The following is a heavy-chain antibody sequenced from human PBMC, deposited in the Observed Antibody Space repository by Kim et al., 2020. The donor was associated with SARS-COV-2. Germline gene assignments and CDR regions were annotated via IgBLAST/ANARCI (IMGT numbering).Heavy chain of an antibody. CDR1: GFSFSNYA. Sequence: GGSLRLSCAASGFSFSNYAMSWVRQAPGKGLDWVSTISDGGGGTYYADSVKGRFTISRDYSNMLYLQMNSLRVEDTAVYYCAKKSLKPIDYWGLGTLVTV. V-gene: IGHV3-23*01. CDR2: ISDGGGGT. J-gene: IGHJ4*02. CDR3: AKKSLKPIDY.